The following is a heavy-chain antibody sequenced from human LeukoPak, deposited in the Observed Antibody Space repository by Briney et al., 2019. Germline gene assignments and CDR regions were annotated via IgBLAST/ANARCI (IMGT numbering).Heavy chain of an antibody. Sequence: GGSLRLSCAASGFTFSSYWRHWVRQAPGKGLEWVSRIDSDGSDTIYADSVKGRFTTSRDNAKDTLYLQMNSLRDEDTAVYYCAIGAFSHAFDNWGQGTMVSVSS. CDR3: AIGAFSHAFDN. CDR1: GFTFSSYW. D-gene: IGHD2/OR15-2a*01. CDR2: IDSDGSDT. V-gene: IGHV3-74*01. J-gene: IGHJ3*02.